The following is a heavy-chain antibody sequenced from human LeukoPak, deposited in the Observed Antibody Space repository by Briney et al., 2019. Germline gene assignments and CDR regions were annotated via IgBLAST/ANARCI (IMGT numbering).Heavy chain of an antibody. D-gene: IGHD3-3*01. CDR1: GFTFSTYG. J-gene: IGHJ3*02. CDR3: GKVYYDFWSGPSLGAFDI. V-gene: IGHV3-30*02. Sequence: GGSLRLSCAASGFTFSTYGMHWFRQAPGKGLEWVAFIRYDGNNKYYADSVKGRFTISRDNSKNTLYLQMNSLRAEDTAVYYCGKVYYDFWSGPSLGAFDIWGQGTILTVSS. CDR2: IRYDGNNK.